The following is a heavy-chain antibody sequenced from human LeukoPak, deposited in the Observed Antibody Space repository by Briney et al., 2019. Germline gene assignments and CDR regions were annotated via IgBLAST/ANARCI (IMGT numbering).Heavy chain of an antibody. V-gene: IGHV1-18*01. CDR3: ASTLYYYDSSGSDAFDI. J-gene: IGHJ3*02. CDR2: ISAYNGNT. CDR1: GYTFTSYG. Sequence: GASEKVSCKASGYTFTSYGISWVRQAPGQGLEWMGWISAYNGNTNYAQKLQGRVTLTTDTSTSTAYMELRSLRSDDTAVYYCASTLYYYDSSGSDAFDIWGQGTMVTAAS. D-gene: IGHD3-22*01.